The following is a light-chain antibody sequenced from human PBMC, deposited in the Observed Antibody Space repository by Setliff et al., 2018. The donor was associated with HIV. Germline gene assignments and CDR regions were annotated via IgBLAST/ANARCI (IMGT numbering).Light chain of an antibody. CDR2: GDN. V-gene: IGLV1-40*01. CDR1: SSNIGAGFD. Sequence: QSALTQPPSVSGAPGQTVTISCTGTSSNIGAGFDVNWYQQFPGTAPKLLIYGDNNRPSGVPDRFSGAKSGTSASLAITGLQTEDEADYYCSSYTSSTPLYVFGTGTKVTVL. J-gene: IGLJ1*01. CDR3: SSYTSSTPLYV.